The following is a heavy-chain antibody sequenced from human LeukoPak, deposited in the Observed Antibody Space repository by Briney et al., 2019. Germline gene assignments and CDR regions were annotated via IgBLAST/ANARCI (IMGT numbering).Heavy chain of an antibody. CDR3: ARGPQLLLWFGEPLDY. CDR2: IWYDGSNK. Sequence: PGRSLRLSCAASGFTFSSYGMHWVRQAPGKGLEWVAVIWYDGSNKYYADSVKGRFTISRDNSKNTLYLQMNSLRAEDTAVYYCARGPQLLLWFGEPLDYWGQGTLVTVSS. J-gene: IGHJ4*02. CDR1: GFTFSSYG. V-gene: IGHV3-33*01. D-gene: IGHD3-10*01.